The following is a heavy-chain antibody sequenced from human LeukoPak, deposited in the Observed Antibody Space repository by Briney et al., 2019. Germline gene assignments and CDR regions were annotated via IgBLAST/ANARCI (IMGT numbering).Heavy chain of an antibody. D-gene: IGHD3-3*01. CDR2: IWYDGSNK. Sequence: GGSLRLSCAASGFTFSSYGMHWVRQAPGKGLEWVAVIWYDGSNKYYADSVKGRFTISRDNSKNTLYLQVNSLRAEDTAVYYCARADRITIFGVVISHGMDVWGQGTTVTVSS. V-gene: IGHV3-33*01. CDR3: ARADRITIFGVVISHGMDV. J-gene: IGHJ6*02. CDR1: GFTFSSYG.